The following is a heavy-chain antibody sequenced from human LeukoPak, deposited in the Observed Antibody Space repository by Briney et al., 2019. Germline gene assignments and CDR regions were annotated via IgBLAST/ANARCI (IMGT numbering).Heavy chain of an antibody. CDR1: GGSISSYY. J-gene: IGHJ5*02. D-gene: IGHD1-26*01. Sequence: NTSQTLSLTCTVSGGSISSYYWSWIRQPPGKGLEWIGYIYYTGSTNYNPSLKSRVTISVDTSKNQFSLKLSSVTAADTAVYYCARNIVPFDPWGQGTLVTVSS. CDR3: ARNIVPFDP. CDR2: IYYTGST. V-gene: IGHV4-59*08.